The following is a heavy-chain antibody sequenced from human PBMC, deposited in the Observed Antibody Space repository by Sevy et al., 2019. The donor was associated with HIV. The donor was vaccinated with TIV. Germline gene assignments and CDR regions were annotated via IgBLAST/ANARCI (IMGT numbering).Heavy chain of an antibody. J-gene: IGHJ4*02. Sequence: SETLSLTCAVYGGSFSGYYWSWIRQSPGKGLEWIGEINHSGSTNYNPSLKSRVTISVDTSKNQFSLKLSSVTAADTAVYYCARGKVTVTTGRYYFDYWGQGTLVTVSS. CDR3: ARGKVTVTTGRYYFDY. D-gene: IGHD4-4*01. V-gene: IGHV4-34*01. CDR2: INHSGST. CDR1: GGSFSGYY.